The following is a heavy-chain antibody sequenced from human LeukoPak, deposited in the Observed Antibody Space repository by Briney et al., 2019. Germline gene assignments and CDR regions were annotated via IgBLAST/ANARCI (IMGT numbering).Heavy chain of an antibody. V-gene: IGHV3-7*01. J-gene: IGHJ6*03. D-gene: IGHD4-17*01. Sequence: PGGSLRLSCAASGFTFSSYWMSWVRQAPGKGLEWVANIKQDGSEKYYVDSVKGRFTISRDNAKNSLYLQMNSLRAEDTAVYYCARGDGDSISGYYYYMDVWGKGTTVTISS. CDR1: GFTFSSYW. CDR2: IKQDGSEK. CDR3: ARGDGDSISGYYYYMDV.